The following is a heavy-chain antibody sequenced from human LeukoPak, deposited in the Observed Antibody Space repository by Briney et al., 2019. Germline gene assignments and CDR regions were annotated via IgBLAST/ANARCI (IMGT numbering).Heavy chain of an antibody. D-gene: IGHD2-21*02. CDR3: ARVQGVVVTGYYYYYMDV. Sequence: PSETLSLTCTVSGGSIGSSSYYWSWIRQPAGKGLEWIGRIYTSGSTNYNPSLKSRVTMSVDTSKNQFSLNLSSVTAADTAVYYCARVQGVVVTGYYYYYMDVWGKGTTVTISS. CDR2: IYTSGST. CDR1: GGSIGSSSYY. V-gene: IGHV4-61*02. J-gene: IGHJ6*03.